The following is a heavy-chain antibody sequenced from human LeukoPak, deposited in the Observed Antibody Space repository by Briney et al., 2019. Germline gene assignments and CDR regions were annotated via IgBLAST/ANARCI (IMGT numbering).Heavy chain of an antibody. CDR1: GFTVSTVY. V-gene: IGHV3-53*01. CDR2: IYGGHTA. J-gene: IGHJ3*02. Sequence: GGSLRLSCAASGFTVSTVYMTWVRQAPGKGLEWVSVIYGGHTAYYADSVKDRFTISRDNPKNTLNLQMNSLRAEDTAVYYCAREIGQLGGAFDIWGEGTSVTVSS. CDR3: AREIGQLGGAFDI. D-gene: IGHD3-10*01.